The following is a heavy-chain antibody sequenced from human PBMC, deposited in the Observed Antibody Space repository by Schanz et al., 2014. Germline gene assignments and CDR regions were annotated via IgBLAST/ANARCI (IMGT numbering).Heavy chain of an antibody. J-gene: IGHJ4*02. CDR3: ARESPFGGDCFSH. V-gene: IGHV3-30*03. CDR1: GFSFSDYG. D-gene: IGHD2-21*01. CDR2: ISYHGSER. Sequence: VQLVESGGGVVQPGRSLRLSCAGSGFSFSDYGMHWVRQAPGRGLEWVAVISYHGSERYYADSVKGRFTISRDNSKNTLYLQMNSLRAEDTAVYYCARESPFGGDCFSHWGQGTLVTVSS.